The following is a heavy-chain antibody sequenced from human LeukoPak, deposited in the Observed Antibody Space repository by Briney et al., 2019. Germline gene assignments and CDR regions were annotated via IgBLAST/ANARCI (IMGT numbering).Heavy chain of an antibody. CDR1: GYSISSGYY. V-gene: IGHV4-38-2*02. CDR3: ARAGYSYGTGYYFDY. CDR2: IYHSGST. J-gene: IGHJ4*02. Sequence: PSETLSLTCTVSGYSISSGYYWGWIRQPPGKGLEWIGSIYHSGSTYYNPSLKSRVTISVDTSKDQFSLKLSSVTAADAAVYYCARAGYSYGTGYYFDYWGQGALVTVSS. D-gene: IGHD5-18*01.